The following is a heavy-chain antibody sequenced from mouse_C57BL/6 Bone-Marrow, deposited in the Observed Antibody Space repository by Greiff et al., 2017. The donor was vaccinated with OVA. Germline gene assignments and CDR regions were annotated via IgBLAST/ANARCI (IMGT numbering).Heavy chain of an antibody. CDR1: GYTFTSYG. D-gene: IGHD2-2*01. CDR2: IYPRSGNT. J-gene: IGHJ4*01. V-gene: IGHV1-81*01. Sequence: QVQLQQSGAELARPGASVKLSCKASGYTFTSYGISWVKQRTGQGLEWIGEIYPRSGNTYYNEKFKGTATLTAAKSSSTAYMELRSLTSEDSAVYFCAPDLLWLRRDAMDYWGQGTSVTVSS. CDR3: APDLLWLRRDAMDY.